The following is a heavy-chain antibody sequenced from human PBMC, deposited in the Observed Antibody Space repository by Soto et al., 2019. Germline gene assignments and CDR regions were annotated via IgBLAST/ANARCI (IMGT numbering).Heavy chain of an antibody. J-gene: IGHJ4*02. CDR2: ISGSGSST. CDR3: AKARGGYVLDLFDY. Sequence: GGSLRLSCAASGFTFSSYSMNWVRQAPGKGLEWVSAISGSGSSTYYADSVKGRFTISRDNAKNTLYLQMNSLRAEDTAVYYCAKARGGYVLDLFDYWGQGTLVTVSS. CDR1: GFTFSSYS. V-gene: IGHV3-23*01. D-gene: IGHD5-12*01.